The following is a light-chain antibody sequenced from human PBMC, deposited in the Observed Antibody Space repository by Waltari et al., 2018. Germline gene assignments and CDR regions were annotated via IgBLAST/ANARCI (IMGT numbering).Light chain of an antibody. CDR3: QMYVKLPVT. Sequence: EIVLTQSPATVSLSPGERATLSCRASQSVSGALAWYQQKPGQAPRLVIYGASSRASGIPERSSGSGFGTDFSLTISRLEPEDFAVYYCQMYVKLPVTFGQGTKVEIK. J-gene: IGKJ1*01. CDR1: QSVSGA. CDR2: GAS. V-gene: IGKV3-20*01.